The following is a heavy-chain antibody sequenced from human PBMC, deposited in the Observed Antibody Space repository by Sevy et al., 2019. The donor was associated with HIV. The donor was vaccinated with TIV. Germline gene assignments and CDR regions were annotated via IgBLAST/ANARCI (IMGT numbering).Heavy chain of an antibody. CDR3: ARHLDVEVVVGAIQGYFDY. CDR2: VYYTGRT. J-gene: IGHJ4*03. CDR1: GDSISSSSYY. Sequence: SETLSLSCTISGDSISSSSYYRAWIRQPPGKGLEWIGSVYYTGRTYYSASLKSRVTISVNTSKNQFSLRLKSVTTADTAIYYCARHLDVEVVVGAIQGYFDYWGQGTLVTVSS. V-gene: IGHV4-39*01. D-gene: IGHD2-15*01.